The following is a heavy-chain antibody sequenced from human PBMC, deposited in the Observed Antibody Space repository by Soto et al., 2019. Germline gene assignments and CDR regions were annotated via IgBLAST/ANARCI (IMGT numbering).Heavy chain of an antibody. D-gene: IGHD5-18*01. V-gene: IGHV1-18*04. CDR2: ISTSNGDT. J-gene: IGHJ4*02. CDR3: ARDVGYSYGYGYGY. CDR1: GYTFTANG. Sequence: QVQLVQSGAEVKKPGASVTISCKASGYTFTANGVSWVRQAPGHGLEWIGWISTSNGDTNYAHSLQGRVTMPTDTSTSTAYLEVRSLRSDDTAAYWCARDVGYSYGYGYGYWGQGTLVTVSS.